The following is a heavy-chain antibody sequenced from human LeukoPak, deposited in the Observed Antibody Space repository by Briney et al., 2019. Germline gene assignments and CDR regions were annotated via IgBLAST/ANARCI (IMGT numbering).Heavy chain of an antibody. J-gene: IGHJ4*02. D-gene: IGHD6-13*01. CDR3: ARDPTIAAAGTGNFDY. CDR2: ISAYNGNT. V-gene: IGHV1-18*01. CDR1: GYTFTSYG. Sequence: ASVKVSCKASGYTFTSYGISWVRQAPGQGLEWMGWISAYNGNTNYAQKLQGRVTMTTDTSTSTAYMELRSLRSDDTAVYYCARDPTIAAAGTGNFDYWGQGTLVTVSS.